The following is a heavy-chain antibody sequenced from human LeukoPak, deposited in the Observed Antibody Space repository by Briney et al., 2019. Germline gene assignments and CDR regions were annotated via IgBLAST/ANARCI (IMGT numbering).Heavy chain of an antibody. Sequence: SVKVSCKASGGTFSSYAISWVRQAPGQGLEWMGGIIPIFGTANYAQKFQGRVTITTDESTSTAYMELISLRSEDTAVYSCARAAHYYGSGSYGGPYYYYMDVWGKGTTVTVSS. CDR2: IIPIFGTA. J-gene: IGHJ6*03. V-gene: IGHV1-69*05. D-gene: IGHD3-10*01. CDR1: GGTFSSYA. CDR3: ARAAHYYGSGSYGGPYYYYMDV.